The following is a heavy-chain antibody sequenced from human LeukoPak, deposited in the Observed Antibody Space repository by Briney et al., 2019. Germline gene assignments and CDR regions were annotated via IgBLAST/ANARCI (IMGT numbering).Heavy chain of an antibody. CDR3: TRHLSGVTGYTYGRGIDY. J-gene: IGHJ4*02. Sequence: GGSLRLSCAASGFTFSNYWMHWVRQAPGKGLVWVSRINNDGSSTSYADSVKGRFTISRDNAKNTLYLQMNSLSPEDTAVYYCTRHLSGVTGYTYGRGIDYWGQGTLVTVSS. CDR2: INNDGSST. V-gene: IGHV3-74*01. D-gene: IGHD5-18*01. CDR1: GFTFSNYW.